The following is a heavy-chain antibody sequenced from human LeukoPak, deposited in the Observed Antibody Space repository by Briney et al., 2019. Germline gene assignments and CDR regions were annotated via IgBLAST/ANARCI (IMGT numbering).Heavy chain of an antibody. Sequence: SETLSLTCTVSGGSVSSGSYYWSWIRQPPGKGLEWIGEINHSGSTNYNPSLKSRVTISVDTSKNQFSLKLSSVTAADTAVYYCARAYGSGRVDWFDPWGQGTLVTVSS. V-gene: IGHV4-39*07. D-gene: IGHD3-10*01. CDR1: GGSVSSGSYY. J-gene: IGHJ5*02. CDR3: ARAYGSGRVDWFDP. CDR2: INHSGST.